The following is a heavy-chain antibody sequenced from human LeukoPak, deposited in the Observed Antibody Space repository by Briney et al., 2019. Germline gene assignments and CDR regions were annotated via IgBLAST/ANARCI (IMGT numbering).Heavy chain of an antibody. CDR1: GFTFSDYY. CDR3: ARVHYDSSGYYDDY. D-gene: IGHD3-22*01. Sequence: PGGSLRLSCAASGFTFSDYYMSWIRQAPGKGLEWVSYTSSSGSTICYADSVKGRFTISRDNAKNSLYLQMNSLRAEDTAVYYCARVHYDSSGYYDDYWGQGTLVTVSS. J-gene: IGHJ4*02. CDR2: TSSSGSTI. V-gene: IGHV3-11*04.